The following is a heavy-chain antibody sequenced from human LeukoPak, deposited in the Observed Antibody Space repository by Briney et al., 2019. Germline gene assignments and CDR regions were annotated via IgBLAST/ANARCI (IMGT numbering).Heavy chain of an antibody. D-gene: IGHD6-19*01. CDR1: GGTFSSYA. CDR2: IIPIFGTA. V-gene: IGHV1-69*06. Sequence: ASVKVSCKASGGTFSSYAISWVRQAPGQGLEWMGGIIPIFGTANYAQKFQGRVTITADKSTSTAYMELSSLRSEDTAVYYCARDPGSGWTLNWFDPWGQGTLVTVSS. J-gene: IGHJ5*02. CDR3: ARDPGSGWTLNWFDP.